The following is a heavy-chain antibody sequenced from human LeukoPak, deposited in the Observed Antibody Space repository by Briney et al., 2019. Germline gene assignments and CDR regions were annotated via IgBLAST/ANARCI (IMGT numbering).Heavy chain of an antibody. CDR2: ISAYNGNT. V-gene: IGHV1-18*04. J-gene: IGHJ4*02. CDR3: ASSLIITSQNIVHYFDY. CDR1: GYTFTSYG. Sequence: GASVKVSCKASGYTFTSYGISWVRQAPGQGLEWMGWISAYNGNTNYAQKLQGRVTMTTDTSTSTAYMELRSLRSDDTAVYYCASSLIITSQNIVHYFDYWGQGTLVTVSS. D-gene: IGHD1-14*01.